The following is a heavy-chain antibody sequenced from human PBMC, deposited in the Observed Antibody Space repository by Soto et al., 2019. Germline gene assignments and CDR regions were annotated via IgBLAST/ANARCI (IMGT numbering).Heavy chain of an antibody. J-gene: IGHJ4*01. CDR3: ARDSRRYTGTYHRC. V-gene: IGHV1-3*01. CDR2: INAALQRT. CDR1: GYTFIEFG. D-gene: IGHD4-17*01. Sequence: GASVKVSCKASGYTFIEFGIHWLRQAPGQGPEWMGWINAALQRTKYPEKSQGRLTLTWDTCSSTPYMEQSSLKSEHAAVYYCARDSRRYTGTYHRCWGQGTQGGVAS.